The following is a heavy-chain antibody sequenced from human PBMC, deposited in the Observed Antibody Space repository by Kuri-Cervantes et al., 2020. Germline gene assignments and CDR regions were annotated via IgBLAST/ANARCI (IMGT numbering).Heavy chain of an antibody. Sequence: GESLKISCAASGFTFSSYSMNWVRQAPGKGLEWVSSISSSSSYIYYADSVKGRFTISRDNSKNTLYLQMNSLGAEDTAVYYCAKNYGDYAWYFDLWGRGTLVTVSS. CDR1: GFTFSSYS. CDR3: AKNYGDYAWYFDL. J-gene: IGHJ2*01. D-gene: IGHD4-17*01. V-gene: IGHV3-21*01. CDR2: ISSSSSYI.